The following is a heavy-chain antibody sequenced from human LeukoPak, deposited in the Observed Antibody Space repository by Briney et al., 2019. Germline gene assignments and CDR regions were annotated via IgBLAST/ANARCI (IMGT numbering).Heavy chain of an antibody. Sequence: ASVKVSCKASGYTFTVYYMHWVRQAPGQGLEWMGWINPNSGGTNYAQKFQGRVTITRDTSISTAYMELSRLRSDDTAVYYCAIAGIAAAGRWHFDYWGQGTLVTVSS. CDR1: GYTFTVYY. D-gene: IGHD6-13*01. CDR2: INPNSGGT. J-gene: IGHJ4*02. CDR3: AIAGIAAAGRWHFDY. V-gene: IGHV1-2*02.